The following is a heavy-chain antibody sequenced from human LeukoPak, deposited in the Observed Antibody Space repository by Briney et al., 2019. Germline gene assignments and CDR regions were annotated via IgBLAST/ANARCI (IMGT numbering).Heavy chain of an antibody. V-gene: IGHV3-66*01. Sequence: GGSLRLSCAASGFTVSSNYMSWVRQAPGKGLEWVSVIYSAGNTYYADSVQGRFTMSRENPENTLYLQMTSLRAEDTAVYYCARAHDRGYYYGFDYWGQGTLVTVSS. J-gene: IGHJ4*02. CDR3: ARAHDRGYYYGFDY. CDR1: GFTVSSNY. D-gene: IGHD3-22*01. CDR2: IYSAGNT.